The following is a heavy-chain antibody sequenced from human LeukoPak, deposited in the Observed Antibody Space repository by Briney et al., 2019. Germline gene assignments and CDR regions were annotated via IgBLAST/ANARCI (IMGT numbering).Heavy chain of an antibody. D-gene: IGHD3-3*01. CDR2: IYYSGST. Sequence: KPSETLSLTCTVSGGSISCSSYYWGWIRQPPGKGLEWIGSIYYSGSTYYNPSLKSRVTISVDTSKNQFSLKLSSVTAADTAVYYCARRLGDYDFWSGPDWYFDLWGRGTLVTVSS. V-gene: IGHV4-39*01. J-gene: IGHJ2*01. CDR3: ARRLGDYDFWSGPDWYFDL. CDR1: GGSISCSSYY.